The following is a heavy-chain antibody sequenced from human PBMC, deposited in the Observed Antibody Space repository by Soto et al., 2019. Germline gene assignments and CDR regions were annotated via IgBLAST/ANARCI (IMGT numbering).Heavy chain of an antibody. V-gene: IGHV3-74*01. D-gene: IGHD6-13*01. CDR2: INSDGSST. J-gene: IGHJ4*02. CDR3: ARPSPYSSSWLFDY. Sequence: VGSLRLSCAASGFTFSSYWMHWVRQAPGKGLVWVSRINSDGSSTSYADSVKGRFTISRDNAKNTLYLQMNSLRAEDTAVYYCARPSPYSSSWLFDYWGQGTLVTVSS. CDR1: GFTFSSYW.